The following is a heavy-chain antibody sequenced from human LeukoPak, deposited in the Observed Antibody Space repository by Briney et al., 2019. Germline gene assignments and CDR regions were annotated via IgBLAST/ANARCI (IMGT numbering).Heavy chain of an antibody. Sequence: SVKVSCKASGGTFSSYAISWVRQAPGQGLEWMGGIIPIFGTANYAQKFQGRVMITADESTSTAYMELSSLRSEDTAVYYCTRAPFYLHSSGWDWGQGTLVTVSS. D-gene: IGHD3-22*01. CDR2: IIPIFGTA. V-gene: IGHV1-69*01. CDR3: TRAPFYLHSSGWD. CDR1: GGTFSSYA. J-gene: IGHJ4*02.